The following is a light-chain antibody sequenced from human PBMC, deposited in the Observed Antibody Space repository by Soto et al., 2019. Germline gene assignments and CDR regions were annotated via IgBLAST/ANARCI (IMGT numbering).Light chain of an antibody. CDR3: QQLKSYPLS. J-gene: IGKJ4*01. CDR1: QDISSY. CDR2: AAS. V-gene: IGKV1-9*01. Sequence: DIQLTQSPSFLSASVGDRVTITCRTSQDISSYLAWYQQKPGKAPQLLISAASTLQSGVPSRFSGSGSGTEFTLTNSSLQPADFATYYCQQLKSYPLSFGGGTKVEI.